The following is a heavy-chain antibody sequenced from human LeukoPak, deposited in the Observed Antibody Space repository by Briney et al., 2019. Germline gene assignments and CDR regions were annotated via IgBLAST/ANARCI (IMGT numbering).Heavy chain of an antibody. CDR1: GGSFSGYY. Sequence: SETLSLTCAVYGGSFSGYYWSWIRQPPGKGLEWIGYIYYTGATYYNPSLKSRVTISLDTSKNQFSLKLSSVTAADAAVYYCARAGYSYGTGYYFDYWGQGALVTVSS. V-gene: IGHV4-59*01. J-gene: IGHJ4*02. CDR3: ARAGYSYGTGYYFDY. D-gene: IGHD5-18*01. CDR2: IYYTGAT.